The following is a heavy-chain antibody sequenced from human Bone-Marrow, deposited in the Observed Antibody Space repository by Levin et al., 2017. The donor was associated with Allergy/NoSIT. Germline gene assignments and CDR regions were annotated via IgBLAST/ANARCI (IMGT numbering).Heavy chain of an antibody. V-gene: IGHV1-69*01. J-gene: IGHJ6*02. D-gene: IGHD2-21*01. CDR2: ITPISRAP. CDR3: VTPNCGGDDCSTMDV. CDR1: GGSVTNYA. Sequence: KISCKASGGSVTNYAINWVRQAPGQGPEWMGGITPISRAPLYAHKFQGRISMTADESTTIAFMELTSLRSDDTAVYYCVTPNCGGDDCSTMDVWGQGTTVIVSS.